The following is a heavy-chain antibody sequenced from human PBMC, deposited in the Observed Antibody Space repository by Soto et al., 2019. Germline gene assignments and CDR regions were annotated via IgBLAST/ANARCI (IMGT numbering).Heavy chain of an antibody. CDR1: GFTFSSYA. Sequence: GSLRLSCAASGFTFSSYAMSWVRQAPGKGLEWVSAISGSGGSTYYADSVKGRFTISRDNSKNTLYLQMNSLRAEATAVYYCANTRLGSGYCSGGSCYDLGYYYYSMDVWGQGTTVTVSS. D-gene: IGHD2-15*01. J-gene: IGHJ6*02. CDR2: ISGSGGST. V-gene: IGHV3-23*01. CDR3: ANTRLGSGYCSGGSCYDLGYYYYSMDV.